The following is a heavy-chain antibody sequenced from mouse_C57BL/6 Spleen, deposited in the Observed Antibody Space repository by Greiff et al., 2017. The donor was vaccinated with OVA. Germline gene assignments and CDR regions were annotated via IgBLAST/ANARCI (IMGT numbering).Heavy chain of an antibody. V-gene: IGHV1-82*01. D-gene: IGHD2-12*01. CDR1: GYAFSSSW. CDR2: IYPGDGDT. Sequence: VQLQQSGPELVKPGASVKISCKASGYAFSSSWMNWVKQRPGKGLEWIGRIYPGDGDTNYNGKFKGKATLTADKSSSTAYMQLSSLTSEDSAVYFWARSGGLTRAMDYWGQGTSVTVSS. J-gene: IGHJ4*01. CDR3: ARSGGLTRAMDY.